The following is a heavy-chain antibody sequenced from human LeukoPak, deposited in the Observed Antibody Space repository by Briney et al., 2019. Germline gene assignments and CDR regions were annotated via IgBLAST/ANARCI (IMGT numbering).Heavy chain of an antibody. J-gene: IGHJ4*02. CDR3: ATHHSTKGFDY. CDR2: IWYDGSNK. CDR1: GFTFRSYG. D-gene: IGHD2-15*01. V-gene: IGHV3-33*01. Sequence: GGSLRLSCAASGFTFRSYGMHWVRLAPGKGLDWVAIIWYDGSNKYYADSVKGRFIISKDKSKNTLYLQMNSLRAEDTAVYYCATHHSTKGFDYWGQGTLVTVSS.